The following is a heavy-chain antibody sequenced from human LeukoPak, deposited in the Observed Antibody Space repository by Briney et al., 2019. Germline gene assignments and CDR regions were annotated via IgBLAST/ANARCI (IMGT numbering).Heavy chain of an antibody. J-gene: IGHJ4*02. V-gene: IGHV1-69*04. CDR3: ARDRPYYDILTGYSIHQYYFDY. CDR2: IIPILGIA. Sequence: SVKVSCKASGGTFSSYAISWVRQAPGQGLEWMGRIIPILGIANYAQKFQGRVTITTDESTSTAYMELSSLRSEDTAVYYCARDRPYYDILTGYSIHQYYFDYWGQGTLVTVSS. D-gene: IGHD3-9*01. CDR1: GGTFSSYA.